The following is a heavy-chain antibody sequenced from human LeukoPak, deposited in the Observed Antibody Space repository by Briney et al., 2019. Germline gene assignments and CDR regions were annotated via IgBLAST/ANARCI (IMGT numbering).Heavy chain of an antibody. CDR2: ISGSGGST. V-gene: IGHV3-23*01. CDR3: AKDESSGWYPSFDY. CDR1: RFSFSTYA. J-gene: IGHJ4*02. D-gene: IGHD6-19*01. Sequence: GGSLRLSCAASRFSFSTYAMTWVRQAPGKGLEWVSAISGSGGSTYYADSVKGRFTISRDNSKNTLYLQMNSLRAEDTAVYYCAKDESSGWYPSFDYWGQGTLVTVSS.